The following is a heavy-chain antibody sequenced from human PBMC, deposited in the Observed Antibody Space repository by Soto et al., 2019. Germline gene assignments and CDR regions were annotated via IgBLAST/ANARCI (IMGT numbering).Heavy chain of an antibody. V-gene: IGHV3-49*03. CDR3: SRDLLGGSGSYWRY. J-gene: IGHJ4*02. Sequence: EVQLVESGGGLVQPGRSLRLSCTGSGFTFGDYAVSWLRQAPGKGLEWLGFMRSKIYGATTEYAASVKGRFSISRDDSKGIAYLQMNSLKIEDTAVYYCSRDLLGGSGSYWRYWGQGTLVTVSS. CDR1: GFTFGDYA. D-gene: IGHD3-10*01. CDR2: MRSKIYGATT.